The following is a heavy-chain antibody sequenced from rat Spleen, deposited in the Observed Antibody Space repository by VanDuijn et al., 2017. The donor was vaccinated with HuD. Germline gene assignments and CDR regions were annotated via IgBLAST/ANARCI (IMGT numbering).Heavy chain of an antibody. CDR3: ARSEGTHYYLPFAD. V-gene: IGHV3-1*01. D-gene: IGHD1-12*02. CDR1: GFSITTHY. CDR2: INYSGST. Sequence: EVQLLESGPGLVKPSQSLSLTCSVTGFSITTHYWDWVRKFPGNKMEWLGYINYSGSTTYNPSLKSRLSITRDTSKNQFFLQVNSLSTEDTATYYCARSEGTHYYLPFADWGQGSLVTVSS. J-gene: IGHJ3*01.